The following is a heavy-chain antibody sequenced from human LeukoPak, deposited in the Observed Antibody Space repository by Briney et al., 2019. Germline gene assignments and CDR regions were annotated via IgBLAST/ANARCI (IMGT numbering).Heavy chain of an antibody. CDR3: ARDPYYAESGDP. CDR2: IYSDGNT. CDR1: GFTVSSHY. J-gene: IGHJ5*02. Sequence: PGGSLRLSCAASGFTVSSHYMTWVRQAPGKGLECVSIIYSDGNTHYADSVKGRFTLPRDNSKNTLYLQMNSLRAEDTAVYYCARDPYYAESGDPWGQGTLVTVSS. V-gene: IGHV3-53*01. D-gene: IGHD3-3*01.